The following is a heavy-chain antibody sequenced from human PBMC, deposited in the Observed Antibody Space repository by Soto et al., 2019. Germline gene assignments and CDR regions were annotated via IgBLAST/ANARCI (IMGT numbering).Heavy chain of an antibody. J-gene: IGHJ4*02. Sequence: TLSLTCTVSGASISSGVYCWTWIRQHPGKVLEWLVYIESSGITFFNPSLKSRVTISVDTSKNQFSLKLSSVTAADTAVYYCARDRECSGGTCYNYFDYWGQGTLVTVSS. CDR1: GASISSGVYC. V-gene: IGHV4-31*03. CDR3: ARDRECSGGTCYNYFDY. D-gene: IGHD2-15*01. CDR2: IESSGIT.